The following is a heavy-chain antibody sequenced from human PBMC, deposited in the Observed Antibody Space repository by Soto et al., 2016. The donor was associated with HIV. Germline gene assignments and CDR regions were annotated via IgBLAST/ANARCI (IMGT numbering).Heavy chain of an antibody. CDR3: AMTWSPGYFDL. CDR2: INHSGST. D-gene: IGHD1-26*01. Sequence: QVQLQQWGAGLLKPSETLSLTCAVYGGSFSGYYWSWIRQPPGKGLEWIGEINHSGSTNYNPSLKSRVTISVDTSKNQFSLKLSSVTAADTAVYYCAMTWSPGYFDLWGLATLVTVSS. CDR1: GGSFSGYY. V-gene: IGHV4-34*01. J-gene: IGHJ2*01.